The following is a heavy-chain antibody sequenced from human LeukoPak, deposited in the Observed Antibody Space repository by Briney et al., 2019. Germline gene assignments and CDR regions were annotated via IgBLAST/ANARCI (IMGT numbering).Heavy chain of an antibody. Sequence: PGRSLRLSCAASGFTFKSYGMHWVRQAPGKGLEWVAVIWFDGNNKYYVDSVKGRLTISRDNSRNTLYLQMNSLRAEDTAVYYCAKDGSTPLYCSTTSCYPYYFDYWGQGTLVTVSS. V-gene: IGHV3-33*06. CDR2: IWFDGNNK. CDR1: GFTFKSYG. D-gene: IGHD2-2*01. J-gene: IGHJ4*02. CDR3: AKDGSTPLYCSTTSCYPYYFDY.